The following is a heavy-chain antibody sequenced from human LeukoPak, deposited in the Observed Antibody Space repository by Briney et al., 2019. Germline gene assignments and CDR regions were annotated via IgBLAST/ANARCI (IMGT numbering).Heavy chain of an antibody. V-gene: IGHV4-59*08. J-gene: IGHJ4*02. D-gene: IGHD3-16*01. Sequence: SETLSLTCTVSGASISATYWSWVRQPPGKGLEWIAYIYYGMTTDYNPSLKSRAAIPLDTSKNQISLELRSVTAADTAVYFCARLGRYDGCTHDYWGQGTLVTVSP. CDR1: GASISATY. CDR2: IYYGMTT. CDR3: ARLGRYDGCTHDY.